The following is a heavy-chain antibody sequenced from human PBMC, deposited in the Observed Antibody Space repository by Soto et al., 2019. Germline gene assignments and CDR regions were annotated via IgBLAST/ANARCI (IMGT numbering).Heavy chain of an antibody. J-gene: IGHJ4*02. CDR1: GFTFSSYA. CDR3: AKGEGNWGWGYYFDY. Sequence: EVQLLESGGGLVQPGGSLRLSCAASGFTFSSYAMSWVRQAPGKGLEWVSAISGCGGSTYYADSVKGRFTISRDNSKNTLYLQMNSLRAEDTAVYYCAKGEGNWGWGYYFDYWGQGTLVTVSS. D-gene: IGHD7-27*01. V-gene: IGHV3-23*01. CDR2: ISGCGGST.